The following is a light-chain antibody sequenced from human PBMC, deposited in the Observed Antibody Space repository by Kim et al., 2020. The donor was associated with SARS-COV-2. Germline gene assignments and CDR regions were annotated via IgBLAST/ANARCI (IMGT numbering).Light chain of an antibody. CDR3: QQYYDYPRT. CDR2: AAS. Sequence: GDRMTITGRASQRISSYLALYQQKPGKAPTLLIYAASTLQSGVPSRFSGSGSGTDFTLTISCLQSEDFATYYCQQYYDYPRTFGQGTKVDIK. V-gene: IGKV1-8*01. J-gene: IGKJ1*01. CDR1: QRISSY.